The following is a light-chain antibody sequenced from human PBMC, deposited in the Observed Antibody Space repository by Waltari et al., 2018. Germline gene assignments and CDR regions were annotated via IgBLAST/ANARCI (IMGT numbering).Light chain of an antibody. CDR1: TSNIGQNH. V-gene: IGLV1-51*01. Sequence: QSVLTQPPSVSAAPGQRVTISCSGSTSNIGQNHVSWYQQLPGTAPKLLIYDNYVRPPGIQYRSSGSNSGTAATLAITGLQTGDGADYYCGTWDGSLSAYVFGTGTTVTVL. J-gene: IGLJ1*01. CDR3: GTWDGSLSAYV. CDR2: DNY.